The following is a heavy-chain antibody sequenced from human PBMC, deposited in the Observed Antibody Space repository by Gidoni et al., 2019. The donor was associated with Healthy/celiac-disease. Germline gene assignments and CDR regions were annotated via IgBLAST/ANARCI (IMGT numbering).Heavy chain of an antibody. D-gene: IGHD3-3*01. CDR2: ISSSSSNI. J-gene: IGHJ6*02. V-gene: IGHV3-48*02. CDR1: GFTFSSYS. CDR3: ARDNYDFWSGYYKGGYYYGMDV. Sequence: EVQLVESGGCLVQPGGSLRLSCSASGFTFSSYSMNWVRQAPGKGLEWVSYISSSSSNIYYADYVKGRFTISRDNDKNSMYLQMNSLRDEDTAVYYCARDNYDFWSGYYKGGYYYGMDVWGQGTTVTVSS.